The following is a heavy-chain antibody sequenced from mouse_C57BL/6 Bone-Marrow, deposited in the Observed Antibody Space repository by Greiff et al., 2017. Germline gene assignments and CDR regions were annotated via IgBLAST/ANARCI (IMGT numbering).Heavy chain of an antibody. Sequence: QVQLKESGAELVKPGASVKISCKASGYAFSSYWMNWVKQRPGKGLEWIGQIYPGDGDTNYNGKFKGKATLTADKSSSTAYVQLSSLSSEDSAVYFCARSGLLRRGFAYWGQGTLVTVSA. CDR3: ARSGLLRRGFAY. J-gene: IGHJ3*01. CDR1: GYAFSSYW. D-gene: IGHD1-1*01. V-gene: IGHV1-80*01. CDR2: IYPGDGDT.